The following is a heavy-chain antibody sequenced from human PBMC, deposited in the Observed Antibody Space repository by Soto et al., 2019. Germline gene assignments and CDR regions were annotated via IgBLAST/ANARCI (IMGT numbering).Heavy chain of an antibody. CDR1: GGSISSYY. V-gene: IGHV4-59*08. D-gene: IGHD4-17*01. CDR3: ARRYGPGFDY. Sequence: QVQLQESGPGLVKPSETLSLTCTVSGGSISSYYWSWIRQPPGKGLEWIAYIYYSGSTNYNPSLKSRVTISVATSKNQFSLKLSSVTAAATAVYYCARRYGPGFDYWGQGTLVTVSS. CDR2: IYYSGST. J-gene: IGHJ4*02.